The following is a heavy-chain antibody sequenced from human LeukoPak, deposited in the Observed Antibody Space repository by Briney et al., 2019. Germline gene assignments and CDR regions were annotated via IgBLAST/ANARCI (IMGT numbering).Heavy chain of an antibody. V-gene: IGHV3-7*01. J-gene: IGHJ6*02. CDR2: IKQDGSEK. Sequence: GGSLRLSCAASGFTFSSYWMSWVRQAPGKGLEWVANIKQDGSEKYYVDSVKGRFTISRDNAKNSLYLQMNSLRAEDTAVYYCARVYPVYYYYGMDVWGQGTRSPSP. CDR1: GFTFSSYW. CDR3: ARVYPVYYYYGMDV.